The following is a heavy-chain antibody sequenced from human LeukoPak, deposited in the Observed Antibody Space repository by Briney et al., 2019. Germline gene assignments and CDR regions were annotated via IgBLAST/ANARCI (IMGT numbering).Heavy chain of an antibody. V-gene: IGHV4-34*01. CDR1: GGSFSGYY. CDR3: ARGSPITIRYSDWLLKYYFDY. CDR2: INHSGSA. D-gene: IGHD3-9*01. J-gene: IGHJ4*02. Sequence: SETLSLTCAVYGGSFSGYYWSWIRQPPGKGLEWIGEINHSGSANYNPSLKSRVTISVDTSKNKFSLKLSSVTAADTAVYYCARGSPITIRYSDWLLKYYFDYWGQGTLVTVSS.